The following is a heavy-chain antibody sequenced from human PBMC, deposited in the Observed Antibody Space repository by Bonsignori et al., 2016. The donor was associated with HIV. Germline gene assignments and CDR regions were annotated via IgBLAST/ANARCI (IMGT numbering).Heavy chain of an antibody. CDR3: ARDSGSFDAFDI. D-gene: IGHD1-26*01. J-gene: IGHJ3*02. CDR2: ISYDGSNK. V-gene: IGHV3-30-3*01. Sequence: WIRQPPGKGLEWVAVISYDGSNKYYADSVKGRFTISRDNSKNTLYLQMNSLRAEDTAVYYCARDSGSFDAFDIWGQGTMVTVSS.